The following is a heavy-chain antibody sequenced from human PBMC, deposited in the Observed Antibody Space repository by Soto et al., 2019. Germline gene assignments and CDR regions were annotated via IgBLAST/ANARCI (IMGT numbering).Heavy chain of an antibody. CDR3: ARSPGGYYID. J-gene: IGHJ3*01. V-gene: IGHV3-74*01. D-gene: IGHD3-9*01. Sequence: EVQLVESGGGLVQSGGSLRLSCVDSVISFSNYWMHWLGQGPGKGLMWVSRSNTDGTSTNYADSVKGRFTISRDNAKNTLYLQMDSLRAEDTAVYYCARSPGGYYIDWGQGTMVTVSS. CDR2: SNTDGTST. CDR1: VISFSNYW.